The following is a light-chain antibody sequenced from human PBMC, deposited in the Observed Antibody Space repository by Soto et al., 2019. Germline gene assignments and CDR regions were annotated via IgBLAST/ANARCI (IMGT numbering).Light chain of an antibody. Sequence: QSVLTQPPSASGSPGQSVPISCTGTSSDVGAYNYVSWYQQLPGKAPKLIIYEVSKRPSGVPDRFSGSKSGNTASLTVSGLQAEDEADYYCTSYAGTYSFFYVFGTGTKVTV. V-gene: IGLV2-8*01. CDR3: TSYAGTYSFFYV. CDR2: EVS. J-gene: IGLJ1*01. CDR1: SSDVGAYNY.